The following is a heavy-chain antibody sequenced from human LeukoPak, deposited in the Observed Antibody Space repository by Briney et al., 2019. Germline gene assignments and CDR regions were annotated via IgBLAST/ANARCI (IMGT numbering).Heavy chain of an antibody. V-gene: IGHV3-30*02. D-gene: IGHD6-19*01. J-gene: IGHJ3*02. CDR1: GFTFSSFG. CDR2: TRYDGSNN. CDR3: ARECSADDAFDI. Sequence: PGGSLRLSCAASGFTFSSFGMHWVRQAPGKGLEWVAFTRYDGSNNNYGDSVKGRFTISRDNSKSTLYLQMNSLRAEDTTVYYCARECSADDAFDIWGQGTMVTVSS.